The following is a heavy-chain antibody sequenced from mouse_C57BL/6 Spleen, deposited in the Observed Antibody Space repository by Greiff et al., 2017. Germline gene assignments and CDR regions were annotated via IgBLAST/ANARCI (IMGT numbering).Heavy chain of an antibody. CDR1: GYTFTSYW. CDR3: ARERGLRQGAWFAY. D-gene: IGHD2-4*01. J-gene: IGHJ3*01. CDR2: IDPNSGGT. Sequence: VQLQQPGAELVKPGASVKLSCKASGYTFTSYWMHWVKQRPGRGLEWIGRIDPNSGGTKYNEKFKSKATLTVDKPSSTAYMQLSSLTSEDSAFYYCARERGLRQGAWFAYWGQGTLVTVSA. V-gene: IGHV1-72*01.